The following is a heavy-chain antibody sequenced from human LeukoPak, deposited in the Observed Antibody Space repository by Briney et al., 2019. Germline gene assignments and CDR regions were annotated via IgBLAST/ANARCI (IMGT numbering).Heavy chain of an antibody. CDR1: GFTVSSNY. D-gene: IGHD3-3*01. CDR2: IYSGGST. Sequence: GGSLRLSCAASGFTVSSNYMSWVRQAPGKGLEWVSVIYSGGSTYYADSVKGRFTISRHNSKNTLYLQMNSLRAEDTAVYYCARGPGVVITEYYFDYWGQGTLVTVSS. J-gene: IGHJ4*02. CDR3: ARGPGVVITEYYFDY. V-gene: IGHV3-53*04.